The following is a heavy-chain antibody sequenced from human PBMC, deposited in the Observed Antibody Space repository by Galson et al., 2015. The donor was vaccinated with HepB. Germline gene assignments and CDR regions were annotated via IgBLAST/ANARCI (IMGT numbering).Heavy chain of an antibody. CDR3: AKARDSDGNSIFDY. J-gene: IGHJ4*02. Sequence: SLRLSCAASGFTFSRNAMIWVRQAPGKGLEWISAISGSGSSTYYADSVKGRFTISRDNSKNTLYVQMDSLRAEDTAVYYCAKARDSDGNSIFDYWGQGTLVTVSS. CDR2: ISGSGSST. D-gene: IGHD4-23*01. CDR1: GFTFSRNA. V-gene: IGHV3-23*01.